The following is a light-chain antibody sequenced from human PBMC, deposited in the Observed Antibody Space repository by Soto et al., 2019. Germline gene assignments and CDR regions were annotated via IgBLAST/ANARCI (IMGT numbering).Light chain of an antibody. Sequence: DIVLTQSPGTLSLSPGERATLSCRASQSVSGSYLAWYQQKPGQAPRLLIYGASSRATGIPDRFSGSGSGTDFTLTISRLEPEDFAVYYCQQYGSSRTFGQGTKV. CDR1: QSVSGSY. J-gene: IGKJ1*01. CDR2: GAS. CDR3: QQYGSSRT. V-gene: IGKV3-20*01.